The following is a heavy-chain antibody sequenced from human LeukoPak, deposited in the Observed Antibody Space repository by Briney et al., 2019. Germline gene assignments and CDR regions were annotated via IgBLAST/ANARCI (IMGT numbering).Heavy chain of an antibody. J-gene: IGHJ4*02. CDR3: ARLVRTEGN. CDR1: GGSISSSSYY. D-gene: IGHD1-14*01. V-gene: IGHV4-39*01. Sequence: SETLSLTCTVSGGSISSSSYYWGWIRQPPGRGLEWIGSIYYSGSTYYNPSLKSRVTISVDTSKNQFSLKLSSVTAADTAVYYCARLVRTEGNWGQGTLVTVSS. CDR2: IYYSGST.